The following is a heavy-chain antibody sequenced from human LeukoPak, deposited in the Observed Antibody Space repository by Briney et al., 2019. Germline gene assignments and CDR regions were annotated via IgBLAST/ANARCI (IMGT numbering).Heavy chain of an antibody. V-gene: IGHV3-15*01. Sequence: KPGGSLRLSCAASGFTFSSYAMSWVRQAPGKGLEWVGRIKSKTDGGTTDYAATVKGRFTISRDDSKNTLYLQMNSLKTEDTAVYYCTTVGGDYDDAFDIWGQGTMVTVSS. CDR1: GFTFSSYA. J-gene: IGHJ3*02. CDR2: IKSKTDGGTT. D-gene: IGHD4-17*01. CDR3: TTVGGDYDDAFDI.